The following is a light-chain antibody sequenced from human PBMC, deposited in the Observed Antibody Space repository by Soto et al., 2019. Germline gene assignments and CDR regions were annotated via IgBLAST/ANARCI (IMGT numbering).Light chain of an antibody. CDR3: QQYNTYPYT. J-gene: IGKJ2*01. Sequence: DIQLTQSPSTLSASVGDTVTITCRASHSFSNWLAWYQQKPGKAPNLLIFDVSTLATGVPSRFSGSGSGTDFTLTIKSMQTDDSPTYFCQQYNTYPYTFGPGTKVDIK. CDR1: HSFSNW. V-gene: IGKV1-5*01. CDR2: DVS.